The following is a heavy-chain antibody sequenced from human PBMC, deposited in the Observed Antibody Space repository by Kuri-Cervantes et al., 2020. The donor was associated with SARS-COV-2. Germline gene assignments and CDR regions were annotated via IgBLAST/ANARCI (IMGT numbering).Heavy chain of an antibody. CDR2: ISAYNGNT. Sequence: ASVKVSCKASGYTFTSYGISWVRQAPGQGLEWMGWISAYNGNTNYAQMLQGRVTMTTDTSTSTAYMELRSLRSDDTAVYYCARVRTYCSSTSCYTGYFQHWGQGTLVTVSS. CDR1: GYTFTSYG. D-gene: IGHD2-2*02. V-gene: IGHV1-18*01. CDR3: ARVRTYCSSTSCYTGYFQH. J-gene: IGHJ1*01.